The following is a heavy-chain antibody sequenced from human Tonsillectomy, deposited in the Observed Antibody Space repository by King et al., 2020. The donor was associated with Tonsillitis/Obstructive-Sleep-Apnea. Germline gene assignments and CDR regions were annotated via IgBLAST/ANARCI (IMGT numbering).Heavy chain of an antibody. CDR3: ARHGIIGTKTLDS. Sequence: QLQESGPGLVKPSETLSLTCTVSGGSINNNNHYWGWIRQPPGQGLEWIGSMYYSGITYYNPSLKSRVTISVDTSNNQFSLKLISVTAADTAVYYCARHGIIGTKTLDSWGQGTLVTVSS. D-gene: IGHD1-20*01. J-gene: IGHJ4*02. V-gene: IGHV4-39*01. CDR1: GGSINNNNHY. CDR2: MYYSGIT.